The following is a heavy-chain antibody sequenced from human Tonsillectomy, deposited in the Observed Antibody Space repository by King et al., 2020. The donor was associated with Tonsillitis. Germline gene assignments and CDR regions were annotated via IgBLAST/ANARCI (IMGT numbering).Heavy chain of an antibody. CDR1: GYSFTSYW. V-gene: IGHV5-51*01. Sequence: VQLVESGAEVKKPGESLKISCKGSGYSFTSYWIGWVRQMPGKGLEWMGIIYPGDSDTRYSPSFQGQVTISADKSISTAYLQWSSLKASDTAMYYCARGEVGYYYDSSGDYYFDYWGQGTLVTVSS. D-gene: IGHD3-22*01. J-gene: IGHJ4*02. CDR2: IYPGDSDT. CDR3: ARGEVGYYYDSSGDYYFDY.